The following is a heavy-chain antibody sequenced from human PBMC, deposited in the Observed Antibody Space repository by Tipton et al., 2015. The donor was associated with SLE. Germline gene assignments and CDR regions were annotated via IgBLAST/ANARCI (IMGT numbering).Heavy chain of an antibody. Sequence: SLRLSCAASGFTFSSYAMHWVRQAPGKGLEWVAVISYDGSNTYYADSVKGRFTISRDNSKNTLYLQMNSLRAEDTAVYYCARYGTYDGSRYFQHWGQGTLVTVSS. V-gene: IGHV3-30-3*01. J-gene: IGHJ1*01. CDR2: ISYDGSNT. D-gene: IGHD1-26*01. CDR1: GFTFSSYA. CDR3: ARYGTYDGSRYFQH.